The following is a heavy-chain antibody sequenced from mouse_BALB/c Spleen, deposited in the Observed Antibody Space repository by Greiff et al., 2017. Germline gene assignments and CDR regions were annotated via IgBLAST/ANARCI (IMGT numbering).Heavy chain of an antibody. CDR1: GFTFSSFG. J-gene: IGHJ4*01. Sequence: EVQLVESGGGLVQPGGSRKLSCAASGFTFSSFGMHWVRQAPEKGLEWVAYISSGSSTIYYADTVKGRFTISRDNPKNTLFLQMTSLRSEDTAMYYCAGMRGYGDYYAMDYWGQGTSVTVSS. V-gene: IGHV5-17*02. D-gene: IGHD3-1*01. CDR3: AGMRGYGDYYAMDY. CDR2: ISSGSSTI.